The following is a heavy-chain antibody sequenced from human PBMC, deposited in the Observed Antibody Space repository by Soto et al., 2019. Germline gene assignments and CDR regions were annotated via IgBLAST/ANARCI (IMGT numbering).Heavy chain of an antibody. CDR1: GFTFSIYG. CDR2: ISGSGVTT. D-gene: IGHD4-4*01. Sequence: GGSLRLSCVASGFTFSIYGMAWVRQAPGKGLEWVSGISGSGVTTYYADSVKGRFTISRDNSKDRLYLQMNSLRAEDTAIYYCAKVYSTVGYWGQGALVTVSS. CDR3: AKVYSTVGY. J-gene: IGHJ4*02. V-gene: IGHV3-23*01.